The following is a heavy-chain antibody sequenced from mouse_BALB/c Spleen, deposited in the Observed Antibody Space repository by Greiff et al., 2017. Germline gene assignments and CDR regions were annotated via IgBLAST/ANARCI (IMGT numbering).Heavy chain of an antibody. CDR2: IDPSDSET. D-gene: IGHD3-3*01. CDR1: GYTFTSYW. Sequence: QVQLQQPGAELVKPGAPVKLSCKASGYTFTSYWMNWVKQRPGRGLEWIGRIDPSDSETHYNQKFKDKATLTVDKSSSTAYIQLSSLTSEDSAVYYCAREGWETWFAYWGQGTLVTVSA. J-gene: IGHJ3*01. CDR3: AREGWETWFAY. V-gene: IGHV1-69*02.